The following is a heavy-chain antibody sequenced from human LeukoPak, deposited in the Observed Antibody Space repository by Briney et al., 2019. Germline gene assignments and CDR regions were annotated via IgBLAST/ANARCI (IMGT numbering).Heavy chain of an antibody. CDR3: AREGGATLDY. Sequence: GGSLRLSCAASGFTFDDYGMSWVRQAPGKGLERGSGINWNGGSTGYADSVKGRFTISRDNAKNSLYLQMNSLRAEDMAVYYCAREGGATLDYWGQGTLVSVSS. CDR1: GFTFDDYG. CDR2: INWNGGST. V-gene: IGHV3-20*04. D-gene: IGHD1-26*01. J-gene: IGHJ4*02.